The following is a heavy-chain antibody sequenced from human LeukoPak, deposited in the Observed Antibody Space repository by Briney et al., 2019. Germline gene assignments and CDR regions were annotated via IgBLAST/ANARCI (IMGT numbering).Heavy chain of an antibody. J-gene: IGHJ6*02. CDR2: ISAYNGST. CDR1: GYTFTSYG. D-gene: IGHD6-13*01. Sequence: ASVKVSCKASGYTFTSYGISWVRQAPGQGLEWMGWISAYNGSTNYAQKLQGRVTMTTDTSTSTAYMELRSLRSDDTAVYYCARGAAATYYYYGMDVWGQGTTVTVSS. V-gene: IGHV1-18*01. CDR3: ARGAAATYYYYGMDV.